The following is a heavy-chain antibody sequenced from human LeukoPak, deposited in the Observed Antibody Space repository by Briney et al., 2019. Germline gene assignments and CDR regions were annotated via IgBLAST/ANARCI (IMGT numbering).Heavy chain of an antibody. CDR1: GFTFSSYS. V-gene: IGHV3-48*01. CDR2: ISSSSSTI. J-gene: IGHJ4*02. D-gene: IGHD1-26*01. CDR3: GSGSYFRLGDY. Sequence: PGGSLRLSCAASGFTFSSYSMNWVRQAPGKGLEWVSYISSSSSTIYYADSVKGRFTISRDNAKNSLYLQMNSLRAEDTAVYYCGSGSYFRLGDYWGQGTLVTVSS.